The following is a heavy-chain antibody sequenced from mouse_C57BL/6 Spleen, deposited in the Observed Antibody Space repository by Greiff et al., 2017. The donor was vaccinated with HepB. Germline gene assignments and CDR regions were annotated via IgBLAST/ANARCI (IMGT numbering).Heavy chain of an antibody. D-gene: IGHD2-5*01. J-gene: IGHJ4*01. V-gene: IGHV1-55*01. CDR1: GYTFTSYW. CDR3: ARSRASNRAMDY. CDR2: IYPGSGST. Sequence: QVQLQQSGAELVKPGASVKMSCKASGYTFTSYWITWVKQRPGQGLEWIGDIYPGSGSTNYNEKFKSKATLTVDTSSSTAYMQLSSLTSEDSAVYYCARSRASNRAMDYWGQGTSVTVSS.